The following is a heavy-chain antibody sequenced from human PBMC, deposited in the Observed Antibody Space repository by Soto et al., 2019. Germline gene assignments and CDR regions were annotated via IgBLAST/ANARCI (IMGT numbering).Heavy chain of an antibody. CDR2: MNPNSGNT. V-gene: IGHV1-8*01. CDR3: ARGALYYDFWSGYFATNYYGMDV. J-gene: IGHJ6*02. CDR1: GYTFTSYD. Sequence: ASVKVSCKASGYTFTSYDINWVRQATGQGLEWMGWMNPNSGNTGYAQKFQGRVTMTRNTSISTAYMELSSLRSEDTAVYYCARGALYYDFWSGYFATNYYGMDVRGQGTTVTVSS. D-gene: IGHD3-3*01.